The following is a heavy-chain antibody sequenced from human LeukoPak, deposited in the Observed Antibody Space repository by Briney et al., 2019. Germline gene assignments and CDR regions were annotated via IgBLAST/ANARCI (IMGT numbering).Heavy chain of an antibody. J-gene: IGHJ6*03. D-gene: IGHD3-22*01. CDR1: GFTFSGSA. CDR3: TGTYYYDSSGKGAFYYYMDV. Sequence: GGSLRLSCAASGFTFSGSAMHWVRQASGKGLEWVGRIRSKANSYATAYAASVKGRFTISRDDSKNTAYLQMNSLKTEDTAVYYCTGTYYYDSSGKGAFYYYMDVWGKGTTVTVSS. V-gene: IGHV3-73*01. CDR2: IRSKANSYAT.